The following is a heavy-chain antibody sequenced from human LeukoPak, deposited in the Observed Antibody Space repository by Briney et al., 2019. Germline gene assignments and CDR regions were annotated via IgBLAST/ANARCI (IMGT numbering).Heavy chain of an antibody. V-gene: IGHV4-61*02. J-gene: IGHJ4*02. CDR1: GGSISSGTYY. CDR2: IYISGST. Sequence: SETLSLTCTVSGGSISSGTYYWNWIRQPAGKGLEWIGRIYISGSTNYNPSLKSRVTISVDTSKNRFSLKLTSVTAADTAVYFCARQRPWGLSRYFDYWGQGTLVTVSS. D-gene: IGHD7-27*01. CDR3: ARQRPWGLSRYFDY.